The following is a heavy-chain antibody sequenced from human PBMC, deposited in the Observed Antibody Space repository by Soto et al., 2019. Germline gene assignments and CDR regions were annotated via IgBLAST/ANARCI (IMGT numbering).Heavy chain of an antibody. Sequence: QVQLVQSGAEVKKPGASVKVSCKASGYTFTSYAMHWVRQAPGQRLEWMGWINAGNGNTKYSQKFQGRVTITRDTSASTAYMELSRLRSEDTAVYYCARDPGYSYDDYWGQRTLVTVSS. CDR2: INAGNGNT. D-gene: IGHD5-18*01. CDR1: GYTFTSYA. V-gene: IGHV1-3*01. CDR3: ARDPGYSYDDY. J-gene: IGHJ4*02.